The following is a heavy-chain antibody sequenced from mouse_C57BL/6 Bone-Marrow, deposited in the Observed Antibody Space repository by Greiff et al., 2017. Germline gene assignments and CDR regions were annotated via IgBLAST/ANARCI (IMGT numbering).Heavy chain of an antibody. CDR1: GFTFNTYA. Sequence: DVMLVESGGGLVQPKGSLKLSCAASGFTFNTYAMHWVRQAPGKGLEWVARIRSKSSNYATYYADSVKDRFTISRDDSQSMIYLQMNNLKTEDTAMYYCVRETFYSNFDYAMDYWGQGTSVTVSS. J-gene: IGHJ4*01. CDR2: IRSKSSNYAT. V-gene: IGHV10-3*01. D-gene: IGHD2-5*01. CDR3: VRETFYSNFDYAMDY.